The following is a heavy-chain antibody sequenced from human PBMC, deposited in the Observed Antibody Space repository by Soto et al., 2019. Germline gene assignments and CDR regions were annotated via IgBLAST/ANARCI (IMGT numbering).Heavy chain of an antibody. CDR1: GGTFSSYT. Sequence: QVQLVQSGAEVKKPGSSVKVSCKASGGTFSSYTISWVRQAPGQALEWMGRIIPILGIANYAQKFQGRVTITADKSTSTAYMELSSLISEDTAVYYCASLMSSGYYYGMDVWGQGTTVTVSS. V-gene: IGHV1-69*02. CDR3: ASLMSSGYYYGMDV. D-gene: IGHD3-10*01. J-gene: IGHJ6*02. CDR2: IIPILGIA.